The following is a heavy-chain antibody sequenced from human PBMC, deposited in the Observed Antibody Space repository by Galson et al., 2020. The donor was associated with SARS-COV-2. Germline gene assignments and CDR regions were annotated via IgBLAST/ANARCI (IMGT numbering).Heavy chain of an antibody. CDR3: ARAGTAMVRPIDY. CDR1: GFTFSSYW. Sequence: GGSLRLSCAASGFTFSSYWMSWVRQAPGKGLEWVANIKQDGSEKYYVDSVKGRFTISRDNAKNSLYLQMNSLRAEDTAVYYCARAGTAMVRPIDYWGQGTLVTVSS. CDR2: IKQDGSEK. V-gene: IGHV3-7*05. D-gene: IGHD5-18*01. J-gene: IGHJ4*02.